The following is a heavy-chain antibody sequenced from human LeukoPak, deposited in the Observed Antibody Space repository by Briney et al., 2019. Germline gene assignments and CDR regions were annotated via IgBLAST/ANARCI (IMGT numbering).Heavy chain of an antibody. CDR3: ARMGSAIDY. J-gene: IGHJ4*02. CDR2: INPHTGDK. V-gene: IGHV1-2*02. Sequence: ASVTVSCKASGYSLIDHYMYWVRQAPGQGLEWMGWINPHTGDKLYAQKFQGRVSMTRDTSINTAYMEVSRLTSDDTAVYYCARMGSAIDYWGQGTLVTVSS. CDR1: GYSLIDHY. D-gene: IGHD1-26*01.